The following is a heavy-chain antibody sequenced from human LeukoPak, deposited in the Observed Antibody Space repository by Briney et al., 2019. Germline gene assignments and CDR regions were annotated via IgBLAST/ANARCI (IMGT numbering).Heavy chain of an antibody. V-gene: IGHV3-23*01. CDR3: AKEESLYYYDSSGYPN. CDR1: GFTFSSYA. CDR2: ISGSGGST. D-gene: IGHD3-22*01. Sequence: PGGSLRLSCAASGFTFSSYAMSWVRQAPGKGLEWVSAISGSGGSTYYADSVKGRFTISRDNSKNTLYLQMNSLRAEDTAVYYCAKEESLYYYDSSGYPNWGQGTLVTVSS. J-gene: IGHJ4*02.